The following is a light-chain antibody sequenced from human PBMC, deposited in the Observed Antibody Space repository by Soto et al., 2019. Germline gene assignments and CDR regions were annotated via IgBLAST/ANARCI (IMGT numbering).Light chain of an antibody. Sequence: DIQMTQSPSTLYASVGDRVTITCRASQSISSWLAGYQQKPGKAPKLLIYDASSLESGVPQSFSGSVSGTEFTLSISSLQADDFATYYCQQYNSYSLTFGGGTTVEIK. CDR3: QQYNSYSLT. CDR2: DAS. V-gene: IGKV1-5*01. CDR1: QSISSW. J-gene: IGKJ4*01.